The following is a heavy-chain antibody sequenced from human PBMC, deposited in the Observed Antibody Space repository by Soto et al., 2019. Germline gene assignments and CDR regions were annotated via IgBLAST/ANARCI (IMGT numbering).Heavy chain of an antibody. CDR3: GRDGGSTGHSNCYDP. D-gene: IGHD2-8*02. V-gene: IGHV1-46*01. CDR1: GYTLTTYY. J-gene: IGHJ5*02. CDR2: INPSAGGT. Sequence: ASVKVSCKGSGYTLTTYYIHWLRQAPGQGLEWMGIINPSAGGTTYAQKFQGRVTMTRDTSTSTVYMDLSSLRSEDTAVYYCGRDGGSTGHSNCYDPWGQGTLVTVSS.